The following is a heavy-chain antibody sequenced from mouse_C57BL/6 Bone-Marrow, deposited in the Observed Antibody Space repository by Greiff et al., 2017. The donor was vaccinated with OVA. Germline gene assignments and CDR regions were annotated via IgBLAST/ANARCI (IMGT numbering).Heavy chain of an antibody. CDR1: GYTFTSYD. CDR2: IYPRDGST. Sequence: VKVVESGPELVKPGASVKLSCKASGYTFTSYDINWVKQRPGQGLEWIGWIYPRDGSTKYNEKFKGKATLTVDTSSSTAYMELHSLTSEDSAVYFCARSKVLGPFAYWGQGTLVTVSA. CDR3: ARSKVLGPFAY. V-gene: IGHV1-85*01. D-gene: IGHD4-1*01. J-gene: IGHJ3*01.